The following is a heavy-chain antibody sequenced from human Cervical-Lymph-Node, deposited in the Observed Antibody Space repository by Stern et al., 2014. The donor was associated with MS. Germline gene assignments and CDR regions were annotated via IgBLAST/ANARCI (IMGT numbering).Heavy chain of an antibody. Sequence: EVQLVESGGGLVQPGGSVRLSCEASGFTFRSYWMSWVRQAPGQGLEWVANIKQDGSEKSYVDSVKCRFTITRDNAKNSLYLQTNSLRAEDTTVYYCARRLGTFDYWGQGTLVTVSS. CDR2: IKQDGSEK. D-gene: IGHD3-16*01. CDR1: GFTFRSYW. V-gene: IGHV3-7*01. J-gene: IGHJ4*02. CDR3: ARRLGTFDY.